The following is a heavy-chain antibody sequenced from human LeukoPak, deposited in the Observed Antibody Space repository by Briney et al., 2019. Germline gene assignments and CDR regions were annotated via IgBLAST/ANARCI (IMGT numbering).Heavy chain of an antibody. CDR3: ARHYYDSSGYPGSMDV. CDR1: GGSISSSSYY. CDR2: IYYSGST. V-gene: IGHV4-39*01. J-gene: IGHJ6*02. Sequence: SETLSLTCTVSGGSISSSSYYWGWIRQPPGKGLEWIGSIYYSGSTYYNPSLKSRVTISVDTSKNQFSLKLSSATAADTAVYYCARHYYDSSGYPGSMDVWGQGTTVTVSS. D-gene: IGHD3-22*01.